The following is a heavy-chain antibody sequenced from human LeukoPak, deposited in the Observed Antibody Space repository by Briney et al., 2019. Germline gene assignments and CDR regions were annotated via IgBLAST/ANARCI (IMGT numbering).Heavy chain of an antibody. V-gene: IGHV3-11*01. CDR3: AGIPAFDI. D-gene: IGHD2-2*02. J-gene: IGHJ3*02. CDR1: XITLSDYY. Sequence: SLRLSCAXXXITLSDYYMSWIRQVPGKGLEWISFISKSTDGTIYHADSVKGRFTISRDNAKNCLYLEMNSLRVEDTAVYYCAGIPAFDIWGQGTVVTVSS. CDR2: ISKSTDGTI.